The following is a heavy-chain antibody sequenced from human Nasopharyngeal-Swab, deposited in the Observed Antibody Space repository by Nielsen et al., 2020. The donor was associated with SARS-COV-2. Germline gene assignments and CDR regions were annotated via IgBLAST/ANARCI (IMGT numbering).Heavy chain of an antibody. V-gene: IGHV4-39*07. Sequence: SETLSLTCTVSGGSISSSNYYWGWIRQPPGKGLEWIVSIYYGGSTYYNPSLKSRVTMSVDTSKNQFSLHLSSVSPADTAVYYCARDERSGWNLNGMDVWGQGTTVTVSS. CDR1: GGSISSSNYY. J-gene: IGHJ6*02. CDR2: IYYGGST. D-gene: IGHD6-19*01. CDR3: ARDERSGWNLNGMDV.